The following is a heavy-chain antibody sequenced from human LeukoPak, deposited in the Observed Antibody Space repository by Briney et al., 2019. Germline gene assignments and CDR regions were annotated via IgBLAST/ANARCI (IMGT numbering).Heavy chain of an antibody. CDR3: ARGFSGYDYPSLGDY. CDR1: GYSISSGYY. J-gene: IGHJ4*02. Sequence: SETLSLTCTVSGYSISSGYYWGWIRQPPGKGLEWIGSIYHSGSTYYNPSLKSRVTISVDTSKNQFSLKLSSVTAADTAVYYCARGFSGYDYPSLGDYWGQGTLVTVSS. D-gene: IGHD5-12*01. CDR2: IYHSGST. V-gene: IGHV4-38-2*02.